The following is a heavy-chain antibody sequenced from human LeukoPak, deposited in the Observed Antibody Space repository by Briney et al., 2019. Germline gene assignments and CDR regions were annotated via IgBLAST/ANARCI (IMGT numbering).Heavy chain of an antibody. CDR3: AREALSYGDYVFDY. Sequence: VKVSCKASGYTFTSYGISWVRQAPGQGLEWMGWISAYNGNTNYAQKLQGRVTMTTDTSTSTAYMELRSLRSDDAAVYYCAREALSYGDYVFDYWGQGTLVTVSS. CDR2: ISAYNGNT. J-gene: IGHJ4*02. V-gene: IGHV1-18*01. CDR1: GYTFTSYG. D-gene: IGHD4-17*01.